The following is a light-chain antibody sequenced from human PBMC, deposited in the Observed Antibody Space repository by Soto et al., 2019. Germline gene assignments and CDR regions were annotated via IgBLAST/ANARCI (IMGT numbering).Light chain of an antibody. J-gene: IGKJ1*01. CDR3: QQYRNWPRT. Sequence: EIVMTQSPATLALSPGERATLSCRASQSVSSNLAWYQQKPGQAPRLLIYGASTRATDMPGRFSGRGSGTEFTLTINSLQSEDFAVYYCQQYRNWPRTFGQGTKVDIK. CDR2: GAS. V-gene: IGKV3-15*01. CDR1: QSVSSN.